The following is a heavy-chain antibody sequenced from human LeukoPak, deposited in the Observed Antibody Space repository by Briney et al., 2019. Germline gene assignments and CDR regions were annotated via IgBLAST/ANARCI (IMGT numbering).Heavy chain of an antibody. Sequence: ASVKVSCKASGYTFTRYAITWVRQAPGQGLEWMGWINPNSGGTNYAQKFQGRVTMTRDTSISTAYMELSRLRSDDTAVYYCARVVSDIVVVPAAIPVIDYWGQGTLVTVSS. V-gene: IGHV1-2*02. CDR2: INPNSGGT. D-gene: IGHD2-2*01. CDR3: ARVVSDIVVVPAAIPVIDY. CDR1: GYTFTRYA. J-gene: IGHJ4*02.